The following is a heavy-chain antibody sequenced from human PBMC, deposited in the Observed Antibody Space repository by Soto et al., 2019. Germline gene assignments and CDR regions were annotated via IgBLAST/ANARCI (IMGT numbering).Heavy chain of an antibody. CDR1: GASITNNNW. V-gene: IGHV4-4*02. CDR2: IYHSGNT. CDR3: LSSGYTSGYAGGLYFDY. D-gene: IGHD5-18*01. Sequence: QVQLQESGPGLVKPSGTLSLTCAVSGASITNNNWWTWVRQPPGKGLEWIGEIYHSGNTNYNPSLKIRLTMSVDKSKNHFSLRLSSVTAADTAVYYCLSSGYTSGYAGGLYFDYWGQGTLVTVSS. J-gene: IGHJ4*02.